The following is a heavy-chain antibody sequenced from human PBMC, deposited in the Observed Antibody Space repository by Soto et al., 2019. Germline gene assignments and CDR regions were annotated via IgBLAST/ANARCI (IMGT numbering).Heavy chain of an antibody. D-gene: IGHD3-3*01. J-gene: IGHJ6*02. CDR3: ARALKAASLEWLLYRDHYYYGMDV. CDR1: GGTFSSYA. V-gene: IGHV1-69*13. CDR2: IIPIFGTA. Sequence: GASVKVSCKASGGTFSSYAISWVRQAPGQGLEWMGGIIPIFGTANYAQKFQGRVTITADESTSTAYMELSSLRSEDTAVYYCARALKAASLEWLLYRDHYYYGMDVWGQGTTVTVSS.